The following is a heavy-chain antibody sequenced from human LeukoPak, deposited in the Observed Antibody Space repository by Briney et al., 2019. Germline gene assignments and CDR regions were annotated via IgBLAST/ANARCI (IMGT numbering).Heavy chain of an antibody. CDR1: GGSISSGSYY. V-gene: IGHV4-61*02. J-gene: IGHJ4*02. CDR2: IYTSGST. Sequence: SETLSLTCTVSGGSISSGSYYWGWGRQPAGTGLELIGRIYTSGSTNYNPSLKSRVTISVDTSKNQFSLKLSSVTAADTAVYYCARATWELLGERFDYWGQGTLVTVSS. CDR3: ARATWELLGERFDY. D-gene: IGHD1-26*01.